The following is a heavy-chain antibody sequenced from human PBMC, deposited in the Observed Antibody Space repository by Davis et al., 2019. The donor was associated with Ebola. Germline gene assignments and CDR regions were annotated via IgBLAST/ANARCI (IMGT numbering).Heavy chain of an antibody. Sequence: MPSETLSLTCAVYGGSFSGYYWSWIRQPPGKGLEWIGEINHSGSTNYNPSLKSRVTISVDTSKNQFSLKLSSVTAADTAVYYCARGSPRSYYGSGSYYRPWGQGTLVTVSS. CDR2: INHSGST. CDR1: GGSFSGYY. CDR3: ARGSPRSYYGSGSYYRP. J-gene: IGHJ5*02. D-gene: IGHD3-10*01. V-gene: IGHV4-34*01.